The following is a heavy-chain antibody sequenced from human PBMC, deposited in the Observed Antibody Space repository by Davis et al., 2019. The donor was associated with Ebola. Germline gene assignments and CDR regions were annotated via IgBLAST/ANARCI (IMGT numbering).Heavy chain of an antibody. CDR2: IYSSGST. Sequence: MPGGSLRLSCTVSGGSVSSGGHYWSWIRQPPGKGLEWIGFIYSSGSTKYNASLKSRVTISVDTSKNQFSLKLSSVTAADTAVYYCARIFSSGYPYYYHGLDFWGQGTTVTVSS. J-gene: IGHJ6*02. CDR1: GGSVSSGGHY. CDR3: ARIFSSGYPYYYHGLDF. D-gene: IGHD3-22*01. V-gene: IGHV4-61*08.